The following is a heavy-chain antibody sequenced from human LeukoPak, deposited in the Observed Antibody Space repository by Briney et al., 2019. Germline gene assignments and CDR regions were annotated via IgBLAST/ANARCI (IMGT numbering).Heavy chain of an antibody. CDR1: GFTFSSYS. D-gene: IGHD5-18*01. CDR3: ARDPGYSYGNYYFDY. V-gene: IGHV3-48*04. J-gene: IGHJ4*02. Sequence: GGSLRLSCAASGFTFSSYSMNWVRQAPGKGLEWVSYISSSSSTIYYADSVKGRFTISRDNAKNSLYLQMNSLRAEDTAVYYCARDPGYSYGNYYFDYWGQGTLVTVSS. CDR2: ISSSSSTI.